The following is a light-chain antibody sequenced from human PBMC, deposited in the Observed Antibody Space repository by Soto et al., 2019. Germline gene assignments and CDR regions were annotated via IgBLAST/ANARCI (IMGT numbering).Light chain of an antibody. CDR2: AAS. V-gene: IGKV1-39*01. Sequence: DIQMTQSPSSLSASVGDRVTITCRASQSISSYLNWYQQKPGKAPKLLIYAASNLQSGVPSRFSGSGSGTDFTLTISSLQPDDFATYYCQQSYSTPRTFGGGTKVEIK. CDR1: QSISSY. CDR3: QQSYSTPRT. J-gene: IGKJ4*01.